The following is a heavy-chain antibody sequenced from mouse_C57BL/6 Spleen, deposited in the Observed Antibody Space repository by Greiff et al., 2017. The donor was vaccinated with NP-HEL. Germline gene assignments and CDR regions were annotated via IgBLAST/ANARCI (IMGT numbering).Heavy chain of an antibody. CDR2: INPSSGYT. CDR3: ARFITTVVRYFDV. D-gene: IGHD1-1*01. J-gene: IGHJ1*03. Sequence: VKLVESGAELAKPGASVKLSCKASGYTFTSYWMHWVKQRPGQGLEWIGYINPSSGYTKYNQKFKDKATLTADKSSSTAYMQLSSLTYEDSAVYYCARFITTVVRYFDVWGTGTTVTVSS. V-gene: IGHV1-7*01. CDR1: GYTFTSYW.